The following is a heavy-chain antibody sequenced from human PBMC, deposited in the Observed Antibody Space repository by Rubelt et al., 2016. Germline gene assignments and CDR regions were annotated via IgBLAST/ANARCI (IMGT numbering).Heavy chain of an antibody. CDR2: IYYSGTT. J-gene: IGHJ4*02. V-gene: IGHV4-59*08. CDR1: GGSIDTYY. CDR3: ARLGGWSSGWSFDS. D-gene: IGHD6-19*01. Sequence: QVQLQESGPGLVKPSETLSLTCTVSGGSIDTYYWTWIRQPPGKGLEWIGYIYYSGTTKYNPSLQSRVPISVDTPSDHFSLRLHSVTASDTALDYCARLGGWSSGWSFDSWGPGALVTVSS.